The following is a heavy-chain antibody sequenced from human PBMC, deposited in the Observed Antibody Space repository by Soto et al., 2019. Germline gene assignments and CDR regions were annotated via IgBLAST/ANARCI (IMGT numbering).Heavy chain of an antibody. CDR1: GGSISNDF. CDR2: IQSSGNT. Sequence: QVQLQESGPGLVKPSETLSLICTVSGGSISNDFWTWIRQPAGKGLELLGLIQSSGNTVYNASLKRRVPRSKHMSKNQFSLKLSSLTAADSGVYYGVGDVESPGISASWGAFDIWGQGTVVTVSS. D-gene: IGHD1-20*01. V-gene: IGHV4-4*07. CDR3: VGDVESPGISASWGAFDI. J-gene: IGHJ3*02.